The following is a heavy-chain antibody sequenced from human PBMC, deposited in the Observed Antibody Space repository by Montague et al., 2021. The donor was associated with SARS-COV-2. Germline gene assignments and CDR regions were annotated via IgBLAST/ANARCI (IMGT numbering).Heavy chain of an antibody. CDR3: SSGGLGGSDV. J-gene: IGHJ4*02. V-gene: IGHV4-34*01. Sequence: SETLSLTCTVSGGSFSGYYWCWICHPPGTGLERIWEINDCCITNYSPSLKRRFAMSVDTSTTQISLTLNSVTAADTAVYYCSSGGLGGSDVWGQGTLVTVSS. CDR1: GGSFSGYY. CDR2: INDCCIT. D-gene: IGHD3-16*01.